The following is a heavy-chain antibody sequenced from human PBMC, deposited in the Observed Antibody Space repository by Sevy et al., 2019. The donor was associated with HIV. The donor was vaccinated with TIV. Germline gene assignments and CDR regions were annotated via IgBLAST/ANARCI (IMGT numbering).Heavy chain of an antibody. CDR3: ARHGGLVDRGFDF. D-gene: IGHD3-10*01. CDR2: IYFSGST. Sequence: SETLSLTCTVSGGSIARSSYDWGWIRQSPGKGLEWIGSIYFSGSTSYATSLRSRVTISVDTSKNQVSLKMRSVTATDTAFYYCARHGGLVDRGFDFWGQGALLTVSS. J-gene: IGHJ4*02. V-gene: IGHV4-39*01. CDR1: GGSIARSSYD.